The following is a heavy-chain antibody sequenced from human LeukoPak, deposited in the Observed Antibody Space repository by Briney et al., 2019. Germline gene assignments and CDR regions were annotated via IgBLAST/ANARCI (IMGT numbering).Heavy chain of an antibody. V-gene: IGHV3-66*01. CDR2: FYTGGST. CDR1: GFTFSDHY. Sequence: SGGSLRLSCAASGFTFSDHYMSWVRQAPGKGLEWVSVFYTGGSTYYTDSVKGRFTISRDNSKNTLYLQMNSLRADDTAVYYCAKMPASSCGGDCYRHSYFDYWGQGTLVTVSS. CDR3: AKMPASSCGGDCYRHSYFDY. D-gene: IGHD2-21*02. J-gene: IGHJ4*02.